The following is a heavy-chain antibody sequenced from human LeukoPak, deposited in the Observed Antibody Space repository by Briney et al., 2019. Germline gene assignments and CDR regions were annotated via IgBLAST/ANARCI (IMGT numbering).Heavy chain of an antibody. CDR1: GFTFSSYE. D-gene: IGHD2-2*02. Sequence: PGGSLRLSCAASGFTFSSYEMNWVRQAPGKGLEWVSAISGSGGSTYYADSVKGRFTISRDNSKNTLYLQMNSLRAEDTAVYYCAKDIVVVPAAIGVSYFDYWGQGTLVTVSS. V-gene: IGHV3-23*01. CDR3: AKDIVVVPAAIGVSYFDY. J-gene: IGHJ4*02. CDR2: ISGSGGST.